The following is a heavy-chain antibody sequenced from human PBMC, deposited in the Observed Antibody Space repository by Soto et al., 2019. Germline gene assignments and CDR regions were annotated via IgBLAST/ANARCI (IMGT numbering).Heavy chain of an antibody. J-gene: IGHJ3*02. CDR3: ARYDPPTKFGTGNDAFDI. D-gene: IGHD3-10*01. CDR1: GGSISSGGYY. Sequence: SETLSLTCTVSGGSISSGGYYWSWIRQHPGKGLEWIGYIYYSGSTYYNPSLKSRVTISVDTSKNQFSLKLSSVTAADTAVYYCARYDPPTKFGTGNDAFDIWGQGTMVTVSS. V-gene: IGHV4-31*03. CDR2: IYYSGST.